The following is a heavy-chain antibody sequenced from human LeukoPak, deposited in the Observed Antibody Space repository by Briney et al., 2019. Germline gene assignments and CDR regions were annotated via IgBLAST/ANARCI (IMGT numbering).Heavy chain of an antibody. V-gene: IGHV4-59*01. CDR3: ARGVTSPLDAFDI. CDR1: GGSISTYY. J-gene: IGHJ3*02. D-gene: IGHD1-26*01. Sequence: SETLSLTCTVSGGSISTYYWNWMRQPPGKGLVWIGYLYNSGSTNYNPSLKSRLTISVDMSKNQLSLKLSSVTAADTAVYYCARGVTSPLDAFDIWGQGTMVTVSS. CDR2: LYNSGST.